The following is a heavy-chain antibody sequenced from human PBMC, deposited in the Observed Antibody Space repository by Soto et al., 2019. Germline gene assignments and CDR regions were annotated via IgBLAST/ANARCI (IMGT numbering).Heavy chain of an antibody. V-gene: IGHV4-59*01. CDR3: ARVGGGDSGSYFGYFDY. J-gene: IGHJ4*02. D-gene: IGHD1-26*01. CDR1: GGSISSYY. CDR2: IYYSGST. Sequence: SETLSLTCTVSGGSISSYYWNWIRQPPGKGLEWIGYIYYSGSTNYNPSLKSRVTIPVDTSKNQFSLKLSSVTAADTAVYYCARVGGGDSGSYFGYFDYWGQGTLVTVSS.